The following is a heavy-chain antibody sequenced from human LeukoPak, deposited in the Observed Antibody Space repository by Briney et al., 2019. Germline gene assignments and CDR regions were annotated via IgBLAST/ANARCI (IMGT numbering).Heavy chain of an antibody. CDR1: GGSFSGYY. D-gene: IGHD5-24*01. J-gene: IGHJ4*02. V-gene: IGHV4-34*01. CDR3: ARGENTWEMATIIFDY. CDR2: INHSGST. Sequence: NSSETLSLTCAVYGGSFSGYYWSWIRQPPGKGLEWIGEINHSGSTNYNPSLKSRVTISVDTSKNQFSLKLSSVTAADTAVYYCARGENTWEMATIIFDYWGQGTLVTVSS.